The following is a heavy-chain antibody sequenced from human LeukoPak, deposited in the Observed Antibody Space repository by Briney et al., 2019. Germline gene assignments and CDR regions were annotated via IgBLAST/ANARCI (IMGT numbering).Heavy chain of an antibody. CDR3: AKDKAAGYYFDY. CDR1: GFTFDDYA. V-gene: IGHV3-43*02. Sequence: GGSLRLSCAASGFTFDDYAMHWVRQAPGKGLEWVSLISGDGGSTYYADSVKGRFTISRDNSKNSLYLQLNSLRTEDTALYYCAKDKAAGYYFDYWGQGTLVTVSS. CDR2: ISGDGGST. D-gene: IGHD6-13*01. J-gene: IGHJ4*02.